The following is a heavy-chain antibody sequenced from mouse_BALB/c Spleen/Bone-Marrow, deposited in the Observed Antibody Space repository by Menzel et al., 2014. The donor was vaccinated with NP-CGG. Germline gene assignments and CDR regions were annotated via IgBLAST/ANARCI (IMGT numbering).Heavy chain of an antibody. CDR3: ARGSSPYHYAMDY. Sequence: CGPELVRPGVSVKISCKGSGYTFTDYAMHWVKQSHAKSLEWIGVISTYSGNINYNQKFKGKATMTVDKSSSTAYMELARLTSEDSAIYYCARGSSPYHYAMDYWGQGTSVTVSS. D-gene: IGHD1-1*01. V-gene: IGHV1-67*01. CDR1: GYTFTDYA. CDR2: ISTYSGNI. J-gene: IGHJ4*01.